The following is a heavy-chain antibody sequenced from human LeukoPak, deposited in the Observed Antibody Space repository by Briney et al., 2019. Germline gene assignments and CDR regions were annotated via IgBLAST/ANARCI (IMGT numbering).Heavy chain of an antibody. J-gene: IGHJ4*02. D-gene: IGHD3-22*01. CDR1: GYTFTSYW. V-gene: IGHV5-51*01. Sequence: GESLKISCKGSGYTFTSYWIGWVRQMPGKGLEWMGIIFPGDSDTRYNPSFQGQVTISADESINTAYMQWSSLKASDTAMYYCARTYSSDTSGYYLEYWGQGTLVTVSS. CDR2: IFPGDSDT. CDR3: ARTYSSDTSGYYLEY.